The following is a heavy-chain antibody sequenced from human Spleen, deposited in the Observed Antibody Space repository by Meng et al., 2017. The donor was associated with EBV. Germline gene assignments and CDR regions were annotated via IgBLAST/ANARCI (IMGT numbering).Heavy chain of an antibody. J-gene: IGHJ4*02. CDR3: SRHLIYGGTSDF. D-gene: IGHD4/OR15-4a*01. V-gene: IGHV7-4-1*02. CDR1: GFIFTSYA. Sequence: QLWQSGPQLKKPRASVTMSCTVSGFIFTSYAIHWVRQAPGQGQEWMWWITTSSGNPTHARPSTGSCLFSLDSTVRTNFLQISAHIPAVAAVYYCSRHLIYGGTSDFWGQGTLVTVSS. CDR2: ITTSSGNP.